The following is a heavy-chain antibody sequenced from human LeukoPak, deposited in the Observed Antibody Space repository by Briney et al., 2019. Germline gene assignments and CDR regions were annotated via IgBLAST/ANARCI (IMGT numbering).Heavy chain of an antibody. CDR3: ARGFLDFDS. V-gene: IGHV3-30*02. CDR1: GFTFSSFG. J-gene: IGHJ4*02. D-gene: IGHD3-3*01. CDR2: IWYDGSNT. Sequence: GGSLRLSCVASGFTFSSFGMHWVRQAPGKGLEWVALIWYDGSNTYYADSVKGRFTISRDDSKNTVYLQMNSLRAEDSALYYCARGFLDFDSWGQGTLVIVSS.